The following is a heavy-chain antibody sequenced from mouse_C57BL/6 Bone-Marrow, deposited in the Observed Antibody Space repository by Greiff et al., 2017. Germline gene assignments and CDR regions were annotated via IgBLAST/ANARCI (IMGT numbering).Heavy chain of an antibody. Sequence: QVQLKQSGAELARPGASVKLSCKASGYTFTSYGISWVKQRTGQGLEWIGEIYPRSGNTYYNEKFKDKATLTVDKSSRTAYMQLSSLTSEDSAVYYCALTGFDYWGQGTTLTVSS. D-gene: IGHD4-1*01. CDR1: GYTFTSYG. CDR3: ALTGFDY. V-gene: IGHV1-81*01. J-gene: IGHJ2*01. CDR2: IYPRSGNT.